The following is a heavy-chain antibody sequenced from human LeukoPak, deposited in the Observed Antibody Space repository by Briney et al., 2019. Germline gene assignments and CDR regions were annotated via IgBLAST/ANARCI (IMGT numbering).Heavy chain of an antibody. CDR3: ATRGFVDTGLMAYAMDV. D-gene: IGHD5-18*01. Sequence: ASVKVSCKVSGYTLTELSMHWVRQAPGKGLEWMGGFDPEDSETIYAQEFQGRVTMTEDTSTDTAYMELSSLRSEDTAVYYCATRGFVDTGLMAYAMDVWGQGTTVTVSS. CDR2: FDPEDSET. J-gene: IGHJ6*02. CDR1: GYTLTELS. V-gene: IGHV1-24*01.